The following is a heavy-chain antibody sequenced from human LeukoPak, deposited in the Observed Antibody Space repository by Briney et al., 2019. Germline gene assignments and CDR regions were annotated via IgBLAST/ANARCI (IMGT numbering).Heavy chain of an antibody. Sequence: SGGSLRLSCAASGFTFSSYGMHWVRQAPGKGLEWVAFIRFDGSNKYYADSVKGRFTISRDNSKNTLYLQMNSLRAEDTAVYYCAREYYYGSGSYPKRRGVFDYWGQGTLVTVSS. D-gene: IGHD3-10*01. J-gene: IGHJ4*02. CDR3: AREYYYGSGSYPKRRGVFDY. CDR2: IRFDGSNK. V-gene: IGHV3-30*02. CDR1: GFTFSSYG.